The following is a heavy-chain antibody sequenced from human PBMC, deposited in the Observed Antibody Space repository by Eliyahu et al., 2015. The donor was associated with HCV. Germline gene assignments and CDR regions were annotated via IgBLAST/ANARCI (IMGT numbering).Heavy chain of an antibody. CDR1: GXXFSGYY. J-gene: IGHJ4*02. Sequence: QVQLQQWGAGLLKPSETLSLTCAXYGXXFSGYYWSWIRQPPGKGLEWIGEINHSGSTNYNPSLKSRVTISVDTSKNQFSLKLSSVTAADTAVYYCATRPYSSSWSTRGSIDYWGQGTLVTVSS. D-gene: IGHD6-13*01. CDR3: ATRPYSSSWSTRGSIDY. V-gene: IGHV4-34*02. CDR2: INHSGST.